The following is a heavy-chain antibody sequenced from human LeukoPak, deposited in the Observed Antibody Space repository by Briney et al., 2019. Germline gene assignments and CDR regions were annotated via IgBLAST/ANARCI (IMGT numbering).Heavy chain of an antibody. CDR2: IKSRTDGGTI. CDR3: HRSYPYDY. D-gene: IGHD3-16*02. Sequence: GGSLRLSCAASGFTVSNAWMTWVRQAPGKGLEWVGRIKSRTDGGTIDYAAPVKGRFTISRDDSKNTLYLQMNSLDTDDTAVYFCHRSYPYDYWGQGTLVTVSS. J-gene: IGHJ4*02. V-gene: IGHV3-15*01. CDR1: GFTVSNAW.